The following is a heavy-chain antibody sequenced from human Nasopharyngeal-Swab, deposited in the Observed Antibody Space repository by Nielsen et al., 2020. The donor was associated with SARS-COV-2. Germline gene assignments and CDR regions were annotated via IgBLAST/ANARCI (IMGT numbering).Heavy chain of an antibody. Sequence: GESLKISCAASGFTVSSNYMSWVRQAPGKGLGWVSVIYSGGSTYYADSVKGRFTISRDNSKNTLYLQMNSLRAEDTAVYYCARGLSPYDYWGQGTLVTVSS. CDR3: ARGLSPYDY. CDR2: IYSGGST. D-gene: IGHD2/OR15-2a*01. CDR1: GFTVSSNY. J-gene: IGHJ4*02. V-gene: IGHV3-53*01.